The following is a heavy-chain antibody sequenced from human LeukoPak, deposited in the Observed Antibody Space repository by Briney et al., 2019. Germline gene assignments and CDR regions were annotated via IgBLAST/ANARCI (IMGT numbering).Heavy chain of an antibody. CDR1: GFTFSSYA. Sequence: GGSLRLSCVASGFTFSSYALSWVRQAPGKGLEWVSGISGSGGSTYDADSVKGRFTISRDNSMNTLYLQMNRLRAEDTAVYYCAKDAVLRYFDWLLKYYFDYWGQGTLVTVSS. J-gene: IGHJ4*02. D-gene: IGHD3-9*01. V-gene: IGHV3-23*01. CDR3: AKDAVLRYFDWLLKYYFDY. CDR2: ISGSGGST.